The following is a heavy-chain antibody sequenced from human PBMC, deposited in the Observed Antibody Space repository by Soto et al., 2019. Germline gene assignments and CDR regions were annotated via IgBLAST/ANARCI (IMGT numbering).Heavy chain of an antibody. Sequence: QVHLVESGGGVVQPGMSLRLSCAASGFTFSTYAIHWVRQAPGKGLEWVAVISYDGSNRYYTQSVKGRFSISRDDSKDTVNLQMNSLRPEDTATYFCARDRITETSANYYFGLDVWGRGTTVTVS. V-gene: IGHV3-30*04. J-gene: IGHJ6*02. D-gene: IGHD1-20*01. CDR3: ARDRITETSANYYFGLDV. CDR2: ISYDGSNR. CDR1: GFTFSTYA.